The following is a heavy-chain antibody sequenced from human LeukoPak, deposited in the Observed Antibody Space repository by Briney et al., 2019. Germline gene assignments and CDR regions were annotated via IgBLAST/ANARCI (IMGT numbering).Heavy chain of an antibody. D-gene: IGHD2-2*01. Sequence: GGSLRLSCAASGSTFSSYSMNWVRQAPGKGLEWVSSISSSSSYIYYADSVKGRFTISRDNAKNSLYLQMNSLRAEDTTVYYCARDLSPPGYRSSTSCSSFDYWGQGTLVTVSS. CDR2: ISSSSSYI. J-gene: IGHJ4*02. CDR3: ARDLSPPGYRSSTSCSSFDY. CDR1: GSTFSSYS. V-gene: IGHV3-21*06.